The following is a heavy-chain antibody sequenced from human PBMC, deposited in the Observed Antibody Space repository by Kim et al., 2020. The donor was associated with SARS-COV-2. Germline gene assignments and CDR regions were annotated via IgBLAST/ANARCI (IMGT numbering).Heavy chain of an antibody. D-gene: IGHD3-9*01. Sequence: SVKVSCKASGGTFSSYAISWVRQAPGQGLEWMGGIIPIFGTANYAQKFQGRVTITADESTSPAYMELSSLRSEDTAVYYCAGLSYDILTKVTYYYYGMDVWGQGTTVTVSS. J-gene: IGHJ6*02. CDR2: IIPIFGTA. V-gene: IGHV1-69*13. CDR1: GGTFSSYA. CDR3: AGLSYDILTKVTYYYYGMDV.